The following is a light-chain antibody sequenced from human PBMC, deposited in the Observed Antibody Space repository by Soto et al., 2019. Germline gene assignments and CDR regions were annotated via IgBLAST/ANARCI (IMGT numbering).Light chain of an antibody. V-gene: IGKV1-12*01. CDR2: AAS. CDR1: QGISSW. Sequence: DIQMTQSPSSVSASVGDRVTITCRASQGISSWLAGYQHKPGKAPKLLIYAASSLQSGVPSRFSGSGSGTDFTLTISSLQPEDFATYYCQQANSFPHTFGQGTRLEIK. J-gene: IGKJ5*01. CDR3: QQANSFPHT.